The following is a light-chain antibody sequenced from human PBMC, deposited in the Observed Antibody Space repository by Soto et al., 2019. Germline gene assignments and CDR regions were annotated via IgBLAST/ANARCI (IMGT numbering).Light chain of an antibody. Sequence: QSVLTQPPSVSGAQGQRVTISCTGNSSNIGAGYDVHWYQHLPGTAPKVLIYGNNNRPSGVPDRFSGSKSGTSASLAITGLQAEDEADYYCQSYDSSLNVVFGGGTKLTVL. CDR1: SSNIGAGYD. J-gene: IGLJ2*01. V-gene: IGLV1-40*01. CDR2: GNN. CDR3: QSYDSSLNVV.